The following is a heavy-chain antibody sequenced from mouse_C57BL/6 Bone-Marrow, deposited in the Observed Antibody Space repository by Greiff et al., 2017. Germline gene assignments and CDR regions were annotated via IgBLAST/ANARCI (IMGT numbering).Heavy chain of an antibody. Sequence: QVQLQQPGAELVMPGASVKLSCKASGYTFTSYWMHWVKQRLGQGLEWIGDIDPSDSYTNYNQKFKGKSTLTVEKSSSTAYMQLSSLTSEDSAVYYCARNYDYDGFAYWGQGTLVTVSA. V-gene: IGHV1-69*01. J-gene: IGHJ3*01. CDR2: IDPSDSYT. CDR3: ARNYDYDGFAY. D-gene: IGHD2-4*01. CDR1: GYTFTSYW.